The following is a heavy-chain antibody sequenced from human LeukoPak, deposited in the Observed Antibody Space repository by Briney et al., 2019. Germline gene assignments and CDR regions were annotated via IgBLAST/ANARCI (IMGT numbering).Heavy chain of an antibody. J-gene: IGHJ3*02. Sequence: SETLSLTCTISVGSISSYYWSCIRQPPGKGLEWIGYIYYSGSTSYNPSLKSRVTILVDTSKNQFSLKLRSVTAADTAVYYCARHERDVSLDHAFDIWGQGTMVTVSS. V-gene: IGHV4-59*08. CDR1: VGSISSYY. D-gene: IGHD5-24*01. CDR3: ARHERDVSLDHAFDI. CDR2: IYYSGST.